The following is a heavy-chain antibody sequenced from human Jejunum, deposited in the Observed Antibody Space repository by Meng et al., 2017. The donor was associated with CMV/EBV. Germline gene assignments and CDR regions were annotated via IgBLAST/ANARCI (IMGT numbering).Heavy chain of an antibody. D-gene: IGHD2-2*01. Sequence: SGGSISSGGYFWSWIRQRPGKGLEWIGYIYYSGTTYYNPSLKSRVTISLDTSKNQFSLKLSSVTAADTAVYYCARTGTTSWGYFEYWGQGTLVTVSS. CDR2: IYYSGTT. CDR1: GGSISSGGYF. V-gene: IGHV4-31*02. J-gene: IGHJ4*02. CDR3: ARTGTTSWGYFEY.